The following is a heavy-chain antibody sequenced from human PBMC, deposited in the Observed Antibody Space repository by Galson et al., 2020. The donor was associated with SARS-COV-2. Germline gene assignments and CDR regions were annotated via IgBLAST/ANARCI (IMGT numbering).Heavy chain of an antibody. Sequence: SETLSLTCTVSGASTSSGSYHWSWIRQPAGKGLEWIRRIYKSRNTNHNPSLWSPVTISVATSKNQFSLKLTSVTAADTAVYYCARGNSPSVTIFGVLTGTCGMDVWGQGTTVTVSS. D-gene: IGHD3-3*01. J-gene: IGHJ6*02. CDR1: GASTSSGSYH. CDR2: IYKSRNT. V-gene: IGHV4-61*02. CDR3: ARGNSPSVTIFGVLTGTCGMDV.